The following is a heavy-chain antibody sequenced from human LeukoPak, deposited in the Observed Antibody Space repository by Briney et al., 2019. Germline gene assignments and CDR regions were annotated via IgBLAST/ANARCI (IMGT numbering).Heavy chain of an antibody. V-gene: IGHV1-18*01. J-gene: IGHJ4*02. CDR3: ARDLGYYVAAAGTAFDY. Sequence: GASVKVSCKASGYTFTSYGVNWVRQAPGQGLEWMGWISAYNGNTNYAQKLQGRVTMTTDTSTSTAYMELRSLRSDDTAVYYCARDLGYYVAAAGTAFDYWGQGTLVTVSS. CDR2: ISAYNGNT. D-gene: IGHD6-13*01. CDR1: GYTFTSYG.